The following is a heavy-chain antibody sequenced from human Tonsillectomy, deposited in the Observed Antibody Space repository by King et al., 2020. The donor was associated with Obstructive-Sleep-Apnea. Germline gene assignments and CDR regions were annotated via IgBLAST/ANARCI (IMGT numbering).Heavy chain of an antibody. CDR1: GGSISSYY. CDR3: ARLLGYCSSTSCYENYYYGMDV. Sequence: QLQESGPGLVKPSETLSLTCTVSGGSISSYYWSWIRQPPGKGLEWIGYIYYSGSTNYNPSLKSRVTISVDTSKNQFSLKLSSVTAADTAVYYCARLLGYCSSTSCYENYYYGMDVWGQGTTVTVSS. V-gene: IGHV4-59*08. D-gene: IGHD2-2*01. J-gene: IGHJ6*02. CDR2: IYYSGST.